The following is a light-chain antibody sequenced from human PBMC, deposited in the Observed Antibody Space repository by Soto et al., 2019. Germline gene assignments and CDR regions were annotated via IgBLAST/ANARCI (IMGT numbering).Light chain of an antibody. J-gene: IGKJ2*01. Sequence: IVLTQSPGTLSLSPGERATLSCRASQSVSSSYLAWYQQKPGQAPRLLIYGASSRATGIPDRFSGSGSGTDFNLTISRLEPEDFAVYYCQQYGSSSYTFGQGTKLEIK. V-gene: IGKV3-20*01. CDR1: QSVSSSY. CDR2: GAS. CDR3: QQYGSSSYT.